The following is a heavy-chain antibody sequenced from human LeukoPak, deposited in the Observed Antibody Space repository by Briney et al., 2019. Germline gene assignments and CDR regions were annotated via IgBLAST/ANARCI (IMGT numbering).Heavy chain of an antibody. CDR1: GFTFSSYA. J-gene: IGHJ3*02. V-gene: IGHV3-23*01. CDR3: ARAVPAPGTPENAFDI. Sequence: GGSLRLSCAAPGFTFSSYAMSWVRQAPGKGLEWVSAISGSGSSTYYADSVKGRFTISRDNSKNTLYLHMNSLSTEDTALYYCARAVPAPGTPENAFDIWGQGTMVTVSS. D-gene: IGHD6-13*01. CDR2: ISGSGSST.